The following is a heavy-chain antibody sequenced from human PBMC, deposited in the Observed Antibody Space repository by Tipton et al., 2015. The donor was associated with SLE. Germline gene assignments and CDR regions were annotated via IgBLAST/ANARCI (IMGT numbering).Heavy chain of an antibody. Sequence: TLSLTCTVSGGSISSYYWSWIRQPPGKGLEWIGYIYYSGSTNYNPSLKSRVTISVDTSKNQFSLKLSSVTAADTAVYYCAREGRYPYYYYYMDAWGKGTTVTVSS. V-gene: IGHV4-59*01. D-gene: IGHD2-2*01. CDR2: IYYSGST. CDR1: GGSISSYY. J-gene: IGHJ6*03. CDR3: AREGRYPYYYYYMDA.